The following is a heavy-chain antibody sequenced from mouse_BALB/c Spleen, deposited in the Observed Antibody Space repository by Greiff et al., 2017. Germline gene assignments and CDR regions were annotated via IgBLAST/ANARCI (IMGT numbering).Heavy chain of an antibody. Sequence: VQLQQPGAELVKPGASVKLSCKASGYTFTSYWMHWVKQRPGQGLEWIGEINPSNGRTNYNEKFKSKATLTVDKSSSTAYMQLSSLTSEDSAVYYCARGVYWGQGTTLTVSS. J-gene: IGHJ2*01. CDR3: ARGVY. CDR2: INPSNGRT. V-gene: IGHV1S81*02. CDR1: GYTFTSYW.